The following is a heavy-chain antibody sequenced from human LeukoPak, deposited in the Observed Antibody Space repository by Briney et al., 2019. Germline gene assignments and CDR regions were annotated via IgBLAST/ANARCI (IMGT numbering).Heavy chain of an antibody. J-gene: IGHJ4*02. CDR3: ARDSIVATIPDY. CDR2: ISGSGGST. Sequence: PGGSLRLSCAASGFTFSSYAMSWVRQAPGKGLEWVSAISGSGGSTYYADSVKGRFTISRDNAKNSLYLQMNSLRAEDTAVYYCARDSIVATIPDYWGQGTLVTVSS. CDR1: GFTFSSYA. D-gene: IGHD5-12*01. V-gene: IGHV3-23*01.